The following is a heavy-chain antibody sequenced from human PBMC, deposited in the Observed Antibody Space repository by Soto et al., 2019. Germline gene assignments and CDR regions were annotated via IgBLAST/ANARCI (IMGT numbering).Heavy chain of an antibody. J-gene: IGHJ3*02. D-gene: IGHD1-1*01. CDR2: ISGSGGST. CDR1: GFTFSSYA. Sequence: GGSLRLSCAASGFTFSSYAMSWVRQAPGKGLEWVSAISGSGGSTYYADSVKGRFTISRDNSKNTLYLQMNSLRAEDTAVYYCARSPTGTTFAFEIWGQGTMVTVSS. CDR3: ARSPTGTTFAFEI. V-gene: IGHV3-23*01.